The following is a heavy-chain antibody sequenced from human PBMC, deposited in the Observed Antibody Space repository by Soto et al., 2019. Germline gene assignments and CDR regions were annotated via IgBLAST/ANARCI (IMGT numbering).Heavy chain of an antibody. V-gene: IGHV3-23*01. CDR2: ISGSGGST. CDR3: AKGRDVVVVAATCPYFDY. Sequence: PGGSLRLSCAASGFTFSSYAMSWVRQAPGKGLEWVSAISGSGGSTYYADSVKGRFTISRDNYKNTLYLQMNSLRAEDTAVYYCAKGRDVVVVAATCPYFDYWGQGTLVTVSS. CDR1: GFTFSSYA. D-gene: IGHD2-15*01. J-gene: IGHJ4*02.